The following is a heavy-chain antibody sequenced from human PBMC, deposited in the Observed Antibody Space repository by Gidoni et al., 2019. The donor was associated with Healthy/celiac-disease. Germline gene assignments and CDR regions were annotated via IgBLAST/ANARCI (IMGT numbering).Heavy chain of an antibody. V-gene: IGHV3-33*01. CDR3: ARDLFYYDYIWRSYRYTLFDY. CDR1: GFTFSSYG. D-gene: IGHD3-16*02. J-gene: IGHJ4*02. CDR2: IWYDGSNK. Sequence: QVQLVEYGGGGVQHGRSLRLSCAASGFTFSSYGMHWGRQAPGKGLEWVAGIWYDGSNKYYADSVKGRFTISRDNSTNTLYLHMNSLRAGDTAVYYCARDLFYYDYIWRSYRYTLFDYWGQGTLVTVSS.